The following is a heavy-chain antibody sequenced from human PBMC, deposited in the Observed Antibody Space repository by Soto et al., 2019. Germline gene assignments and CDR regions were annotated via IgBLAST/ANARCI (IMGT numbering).Heavy chain of an antibody. Sequence: SETLSLTCTVSGGSISSYYWSWIRQPPGKGLEWIGCIYYRGRTNYNPSFKRRVTISVDTSKNQFSLKLSSVTAADTAVYYCARHGLWGGAVADTLYYYYYMDGWGKGTTVTVSS. CDR1: GGSISSYY. CDR3: ARHGLWGGAVADTLYYYYYMDG. D-gene: IGHD3-16*01. J-gene: IGHJ6*03. V-gene: IGHV4-59*08. CDR2: IYYRGRT.